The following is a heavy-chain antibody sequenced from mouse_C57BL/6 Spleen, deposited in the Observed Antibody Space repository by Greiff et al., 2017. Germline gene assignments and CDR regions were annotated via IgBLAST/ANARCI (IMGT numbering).Heavy chain of an antibody. Sequence: EVQVVESEGGLVQPGSSMKLSCTASGFTFSDYYMAWVRQVPEKGLEWVANINYDGSSTYYLDSLKSRFIISRDNAKNILYLQMSSLKSEDTATYYCAREGRGAMDYWGQGTSVTVSS. CDR1: GFTFSDYY. D-gene: IGHD3-3*01. V-gene: IGHV5-16*01. CDR2: INYDGSST. J-gene: IGHJ4*01. CDR3: AREGRGAMDY.